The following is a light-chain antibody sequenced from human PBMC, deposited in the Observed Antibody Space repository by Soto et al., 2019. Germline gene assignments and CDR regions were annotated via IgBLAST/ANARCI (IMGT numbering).Light chain of an antibody. CDR1: KRIGRSY. J-gene: IGKJ1*01. CDR3: QQYDGSPIN. V-gene: IGKV3-20*01. Sequence: IVLTRSPGPLSFSPLSISTLSCSASKRIGRSYLAWYQQKPGKAPRLLIYSVSKRDTGIPDRFSGGGSGTDFTLTISRVEPEDFALYICQQYDGSPINFGQGTKVDIK. CDR2: SVS.